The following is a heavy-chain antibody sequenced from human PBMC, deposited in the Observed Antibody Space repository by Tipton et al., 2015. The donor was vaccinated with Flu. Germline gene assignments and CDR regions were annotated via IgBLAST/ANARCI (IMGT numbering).Heavy chain of an antibody. CDR2: IYYSGST. J-gene: IGHJ4*02. D-gene: IGHD1-26*01. V-gene: IGHV4-39*07. CDR3: ARGVGSFDY. Sequence: TLSLTCTVSGGSISSSSYYWGWIRQPPGKGLEWIGSIYYSGSTYYNPSLKGRVTISVDTSKNQFSLKLSSVTAADTAVYYCARGVGSFDYWGQGTLVTVSS. CDR1: GGSISSSSYY.